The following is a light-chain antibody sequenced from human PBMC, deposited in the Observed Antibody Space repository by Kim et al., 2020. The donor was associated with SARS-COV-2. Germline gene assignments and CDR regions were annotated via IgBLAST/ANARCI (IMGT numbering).Light chain of an antibody. Sequence: DTVLTQSPGTLSLSPGERATLSCRASQTISSTNLAWYQQKPGQAPRLLIYGASSRATGIPDRFSGSGSGTDFTLTISRLEPEDFAVYYCQHYGSSQTFGQGTKVDIK. CDR3: QHYGSSQT. V-gene: IGKV3-20*01. CDR1: QTISSTN. J-gene: IGKJ1*01. CDR2: GAS.